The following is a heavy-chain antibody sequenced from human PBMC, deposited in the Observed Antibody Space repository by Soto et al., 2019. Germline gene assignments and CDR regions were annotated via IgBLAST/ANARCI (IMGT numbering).Heavy chain of an antibody. CDR2: IYHSGST. J-gene: IGHJ6*02. Sequence: PSVPLSRTCTVGSGSIIHDYLLSWVQQPPGKWLEWIGEIYHSGSTNYNPSLKSRVTISVDKSKKYFSLKLNSVTAADTAVYYCATRRFLEWLGRMDVWGQGKTVTVS. CDR3: ATRRFLEWLGRMDV. D-gene: IGHD3-3*01. V-gene: IGHV4-4*02. CDR1: SGSIIHDYL.